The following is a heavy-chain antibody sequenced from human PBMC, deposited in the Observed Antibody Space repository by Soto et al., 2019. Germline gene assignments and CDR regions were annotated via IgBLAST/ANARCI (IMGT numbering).Heavy chain of an antibody. CDR3: ARGAEGYYDSSGYAPGAFDI. Sequence: SETLSLTCTVSGGSISSGGYYWSWIRQHPGKGLEWIGYIYYSGSTYYNPSLKSRVTISVDTSKNQFSLKLSSVTAADTAVYYCARGAEGYYDSSGYAPGAFDIWGQGTMVTVS. CDR1: GGSISSGGYY. CDR2: IYYSGST. D-gene: IGHD3-22*01. V-gene: IGHV4-31*03. J-gene: IGHJ3*02.